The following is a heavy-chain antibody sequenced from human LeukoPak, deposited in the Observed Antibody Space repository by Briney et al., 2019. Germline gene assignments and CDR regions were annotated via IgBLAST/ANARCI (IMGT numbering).Heavy chain of an antibody. Sequence: GASVKVSCKASGYTFTGYYMHWVRQAPGQGLEWMGWINPNSGGTNYGQKLQGRVTMTRDTSISTAYMELSRLRSDDTAVYYCARALPFIWFGTPRYYYGMDVWGQGTTVTVSS. CDR1: GYTFTGYY. V-gene: IGHV1-2*02. D-gene: IGHD3-10*01. CDR2: INPNSGGT. J-gene: IGHJ6*02. CDR3: ARALPFIWFGTPRYYYGMDV.